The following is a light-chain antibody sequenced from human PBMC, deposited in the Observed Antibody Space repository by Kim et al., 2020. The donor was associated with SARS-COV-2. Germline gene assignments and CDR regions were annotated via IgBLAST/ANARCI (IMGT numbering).Light chain of an antibody. Sequence: EIVLTQSPGTLSLSPGERATVFCRASQSVSSTYLAWYQQKPGQAPRLLIYGASSRATGIPDRFSGSGSGTDFTLTISRLEPEDFAVYYCQQCGTSPGTFGQGTKVDIK. V-gene: IGKV3-20*01. CDR2: GAS. J-gene: IGKJ1*01. CDR3: QQCGTSPGT. CDR1: QSVSSTY.